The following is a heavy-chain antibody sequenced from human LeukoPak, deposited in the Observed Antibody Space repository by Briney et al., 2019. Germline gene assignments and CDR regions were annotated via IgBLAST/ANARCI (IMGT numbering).Heavy chain of an antibody. CDR1: GYTFTGYY. CDR3: ARYPQLSHHAFDI. D-gene: IGHD5-24*01. CDR2: INPNSGGT. V-gene: IGHV1-2*02. Sequence: ASVKVSCKASGYTFTGYYMHWVRQAPGQGLEWMGWINPNSGGTNYAQKFQGRVSMTRDTSISTAYMELSRLRSDDTAVYYCARYPQLSHHAFDIWGQGTMVTVSS. J-gene: IGHJ3*02.